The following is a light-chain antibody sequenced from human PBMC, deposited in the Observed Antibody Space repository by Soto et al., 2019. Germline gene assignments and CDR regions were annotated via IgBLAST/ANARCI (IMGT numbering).Light chain of an antibody. CDR3: QQRSNWPPTWT. CDR1: QSVSNNY. V-gene: IGKV3D-20*02. Sequence: EIVLTQSPGTLSLSPGERATLSCRASQSVSNNYLAWYQQKPGQAPRLLMYAASSRATGIPDRFSGSGSGTDFTLTISRLEAEDFAVYYCQQRSNWPPTWTFGQGTKVDIK. CDR2: AAS. J-gene: IGKJ1*01.